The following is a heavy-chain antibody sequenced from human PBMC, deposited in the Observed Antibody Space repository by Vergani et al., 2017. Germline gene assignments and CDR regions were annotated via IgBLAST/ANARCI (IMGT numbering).Heavy chain of an antibody. CDR3: ARWGYYYDSSGYSDAFDI. CDR2: IYYSGST. V-gene: IGHV4-59*01. CDR1: GGSISSYY. Sequence: QVQLQESGPGLVKPSETLSLTCTVSGGSISSYYWSWIRQPPGKGLEWIGYIYYSGSTNYNPSLKSRVTISVDTSKNQFSLKLSSVTAADTAVYYCARWGYYYDSSGYSDAFDIWGQGTMVTVSS. J-gene: IGHJ3*02. D-gene: IGHD3-22*01.